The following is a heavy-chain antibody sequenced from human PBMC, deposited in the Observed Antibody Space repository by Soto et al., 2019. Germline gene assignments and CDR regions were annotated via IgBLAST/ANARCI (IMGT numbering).Heavy chain of an antibody. CDR2: AYYRSQWYI. V-gene: IGHV6-1*01. Sequence: SLTLSLPCVISGDSVSSDTSAWNWIRQSPSRGLEWLGRAYYRSQWYIHFAGYVKSRLTINPDTSKNEVSLHLKSVTPEETAMYDCAREFEATSLDVWGPGTTVTVSS. CDR3: AREFEATSLDV. J-gene: IGHJ6*02. CDR1: GDSVSSDTSA. D-gene: IGHD1-1*01.